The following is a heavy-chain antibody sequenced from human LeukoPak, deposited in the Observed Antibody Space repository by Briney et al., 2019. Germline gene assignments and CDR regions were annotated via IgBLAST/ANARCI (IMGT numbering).Heavy chain of an antibody. V-gene: IGHV1-46*01. CDR1: XYTFTSYY. D-gene: IGHD3-22*01. Sequence: XXASXYTFTSYYMHXVRQAPGQGLEWMGIINPSGGSTSYAQKFQGRVTMTRDTSTSTVYMELSSLRSEDTAVYYCARDRDYYDSSGYYYFDYWGQGTLVTVSS. J-gene: IGHJ4*02. CDR3: ARDRDYYDSSGYYYFDY. CDR2: INPSGGST.